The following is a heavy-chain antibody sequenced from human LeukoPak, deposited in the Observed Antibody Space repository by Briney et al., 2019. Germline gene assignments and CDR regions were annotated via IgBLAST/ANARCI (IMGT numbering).Heavy chain of an antibody. D-gene: IGHD5-18*01. J-gene: IGHJ6*03. V-gene: IGHV4-4*07. CDR2: IYTSGST. CDR3: ARGQITWIQLWLIRDYYYYYMDV. CDR1: GGSISSYY. Sequence: PSETLSLTCTVSGGSISSYYWSWIRQPAGKGLEWIGRIYTSGSTNYNPSLKSRVTMSVDTSKNQFSLKLSSVTAADTAVYYCARGQITWIQLWLIRDYYYYYMDVWGKGTTVTVSS.